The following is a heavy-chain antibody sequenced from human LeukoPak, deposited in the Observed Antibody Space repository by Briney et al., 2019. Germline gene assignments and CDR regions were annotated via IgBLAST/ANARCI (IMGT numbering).Heavy chain of an antibody. CDR3: ACGYYILTGRFDY. V-gene: IGHV3-21*01. D-gene: IGHD3-9*01. CDR1: RFTFSPYS. J-gene: IGHJ4*02. Sequence: GGSLRLSCAASRFTFSPYSMTWVRQAPGKGLEWVSSISSSSSHRYYADSVKGRFTISRDNAKNSLYLQMNSLRAVDTAEYYCACGYYILTGRFDYWGQGTLVTVSS. CDR2: ISSSSSHR.